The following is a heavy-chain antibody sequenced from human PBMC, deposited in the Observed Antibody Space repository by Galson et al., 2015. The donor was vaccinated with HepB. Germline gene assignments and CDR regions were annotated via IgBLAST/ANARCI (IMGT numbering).Heavy chain of an antibody. CDR2: ISSSSSTI. J-gene: IGHJ4*02. D-gene: IGHD7-27*01. Sequence: SLRLSCAPSGFTFSSYSMNWVRQAPGKGLEWVSYISSSSSTIYYADSVKARFTISRDNAKNSLYLQMNGLRAEDTAVYYCARETVGMDYWGQGTLVTVSS. CDR3: ARETVGMDY. V-gene: IGHV3-48*01. CDR1: GFTFSSYS.